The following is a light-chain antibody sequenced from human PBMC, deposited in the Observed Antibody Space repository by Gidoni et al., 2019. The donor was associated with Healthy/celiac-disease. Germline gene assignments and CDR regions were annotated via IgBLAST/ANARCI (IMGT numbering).Light chain of an antibody. CDR1: SSDVGGYNY. CDR3: SSYTSSSTLEV. Sequence: QSALTQPASVSWSPVQSITISCTGTSSDVGGYNYVSWYQQHPGKAPKLMIYDVSNRPSGVSNRFSGSKSGNTAALTISGLQPEDEADYYCSSYTSSSTLEVFGGGTKLTVL. J-gene: IGLJ2*01. V-gene: IGLV2-14*01. CDR2: DVS.